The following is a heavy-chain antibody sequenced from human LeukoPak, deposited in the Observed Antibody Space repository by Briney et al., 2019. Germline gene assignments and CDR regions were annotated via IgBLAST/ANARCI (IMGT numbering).Heavy chain of an antibody. CDR1: GGSFSGYY. CDR3: ARDAWLRRYQYYFDY. J-gene: IGHJ4*02. CDR2: INHSGST. D-gene: IGHD3-9*01. V-gene: IGHV4-34*01. Sequence: SETLSLTCAVYGGSFSGYYWSWIRQPPGKGLEWIGEINHSGSTNYNPSLKSRVTISVDTSKNQFSLKLSSVTAADTAVYYCARDAWLRRYQYYFDYWGQGTLVTVSS.